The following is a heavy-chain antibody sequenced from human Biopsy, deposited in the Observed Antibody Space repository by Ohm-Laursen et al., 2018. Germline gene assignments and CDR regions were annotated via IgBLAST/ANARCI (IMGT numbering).Heavy chain of an antibody. CDR3: TRGDYYYDSLAYYYWFDP. J-gene: IGHJ5*02. CDR1: GYTFTGYH. D-gene: IGHD3-22*01. Sequence: ASVKVSCNASGYTFTGYHVHWVRQAPGQGLEWMGWINAKTGDTNYAQKFQGRVTMTRDTSISTAYVDLSSLRSDDTAVYYCTRGDYYYDSLAYYYWFDPWGQGTLVTVSS. V-gene: IGHV1-2*02. CDR2: INAKTGDT.